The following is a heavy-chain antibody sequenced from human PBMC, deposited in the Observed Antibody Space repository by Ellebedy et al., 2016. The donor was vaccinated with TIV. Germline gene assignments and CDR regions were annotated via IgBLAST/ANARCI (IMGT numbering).Heavy chain of an antibody. V-gene: IGHV3-21*01. CDR1: GFSLNRYN. D-gene: IGHD2-2*01. Sequence: GESLKIPCVVPGFSLNRYNMNWVRQDPGKGLEWVSCISSSSTYIHYADSVKGRFTISRDNAKNSLYLQMNSLRAEDTAVYYCARAGEYCSSTSCPPWTWFDPWGQGTLVTVSS. CDR3: ARAGEYCSSTSCPPWTWFDP. CDR2: ISSSSTYI. J-gene: IGHJ5*02.